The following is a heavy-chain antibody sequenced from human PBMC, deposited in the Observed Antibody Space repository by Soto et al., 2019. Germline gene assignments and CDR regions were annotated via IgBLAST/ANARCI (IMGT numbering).Heavy chain of an antibody. J-gene: IGHJ4*02. CDR1: GFTVSSNY. CDR3: ARAIAYGGLVGFDY. D-gene: IGHD6-19*01. CDR2: IYSGGST. Sequence: PGGSLRLSCAASGFTVSSNYMSWVRQAPGKGLEWVSVIYSGGSTYYADSVKGRFTISRDNSKNTLYLQMNSLRAEDTAVYYCARAIAYGGLVGFDYWGQGTLVTVSS. V-gene: IGHV3-66*01.